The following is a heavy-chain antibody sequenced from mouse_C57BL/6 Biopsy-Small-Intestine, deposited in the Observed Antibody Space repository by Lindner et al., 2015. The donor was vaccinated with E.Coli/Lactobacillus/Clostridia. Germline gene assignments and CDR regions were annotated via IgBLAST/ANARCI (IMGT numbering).Heavy chain of an antibody. J-gene: IGHJ4*01. D-gene: IGHD1-1*02. V-gene: IGHV1-63*01. CDR1: GYTFTNYW. CDR3: ARQGGGDAMDY. CDR2: IYPGGGYT. Sequence: VQLQESGAELVRPGTSVKMSCKASGYTFTNYWIGWAKQRPGHGLEWIGDIYPGGGYTNYNEKFKGKATLTADKSPSTAYMQFCSLTSEDSAIYYCARQGGGDAMDYWGQGTSVTVSS.